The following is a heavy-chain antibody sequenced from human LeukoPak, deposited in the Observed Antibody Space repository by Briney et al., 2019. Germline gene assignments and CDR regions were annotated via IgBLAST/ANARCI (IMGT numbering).Heavy chain of an antibody. V-gene: IGHV3-48*04. D-gene: IGHD3-10*01. CDR1: GFTFSSYS. CDR3: ASGSYGSGFYYFYYMDV. Sequence: GGSLGLSCAASGFTFSSYSMNWVRQAPGKGLEWVPYVSSSSSTIYYADSVKGRFTISRDNAKNSLYLQMNSLRAEVTAVYYCASGSYGSGFYYFYYMDVWGKGTTVTVSS. J-gene: IGHJ6*03. CDR2: VSSSSSTI.